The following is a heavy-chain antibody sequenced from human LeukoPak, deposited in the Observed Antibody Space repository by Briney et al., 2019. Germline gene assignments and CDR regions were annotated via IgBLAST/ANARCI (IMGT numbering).Heavy chain of an antibody. CDR1: GYTFTGYY. CDR3: ARPIAVAVQTDY. Sequence: ASVKVSCKASGYTFTGYYMHWVRQAPGQGLEWMGWINPNSGGTNYAQKFQGRVTMTRDTSISTAYMELSRLRSDDTAVYYCARPIAVAVQTDYWGQGTLVTVSS. J-gene: IGHJ4*02. CDR2: INPNSGGT. D-gene: IGHD6-19*01. V-gene: IGHV1-2*02.